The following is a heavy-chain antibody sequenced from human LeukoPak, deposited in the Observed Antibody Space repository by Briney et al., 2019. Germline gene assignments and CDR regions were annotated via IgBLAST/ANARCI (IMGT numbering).Heavy chain of an antibody. CDR1: GFTFSNAW. D-gene: IGHD3-16*02. Sequence: GGSLRLSCAASGFTFSNAWMSWVRQAPGKGLEWVGRIKSKTDGGTTDYAAPAKGRFTISRDDSKNTLYLQMNSLKTEDTAVYYCTTGVRLRLGELSLFISDAFDIWGQGTMVTVSS. V-gene: IGHV3-15*01. J-gene: IGHJ3*02. CDR3: TTGVRLRLGELSLFISDAFDI. CDR2: IKSKTDGGTT.